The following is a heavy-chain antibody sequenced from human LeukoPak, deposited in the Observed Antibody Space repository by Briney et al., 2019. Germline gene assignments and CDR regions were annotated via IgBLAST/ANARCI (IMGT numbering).Heavy chain of an antibody. CDR2: IWYDGSNK. CDR1: GFTFSSYG. Sequence: GRSLRLSCAASGFTFSSYGMHGVRQAPGKGLEWVAVIWYDGSNKYYADSVKGRFTISRDNSKNTLYLQMNSLRAEDTAVYYCARGGVGYDSSGYYYYWGQGTLVTVSS. D-gene: IGHD3-22*01. V-gene: IGHV3-33*01. CDR3: ARGGVGYDSSGYYYY. J-gene: IGHJ4*02.